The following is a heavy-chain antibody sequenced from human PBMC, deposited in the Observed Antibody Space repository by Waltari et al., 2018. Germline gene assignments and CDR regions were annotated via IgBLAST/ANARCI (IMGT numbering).Heavy chain of an antibody. J-gene: IGHJ3*02. CDR3: ASDSYGSGADAFDI. Sequence: QVQLQESGPGLVKPSETLSLTCAVSGYSISSGYYWGWLRQPPGKGLEGIGSIYHSGSTYYNPSLKSRVTISVDTSKNQCALKLSSVTAADTAVYYCASDSYGSGADAFDIWGQGTMVTVSS. CDR2: IYHSGST. V-gene: IGHV4-38-2*01. D-gene: IGHD5-18*01. CDR1: GYSISSGYY.